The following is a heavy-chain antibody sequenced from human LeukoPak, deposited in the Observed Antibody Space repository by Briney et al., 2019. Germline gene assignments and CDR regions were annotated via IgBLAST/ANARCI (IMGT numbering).Heavy chain of an antibody. D-gene: IGHD2-2*01. CDR1: GFTFSSYG. Sequence: GRSLRLSCAASGFTFSSYGMHWVRQAPGKGLEWVAVISYDGSNKYYADSVNGRFTISRDNSKNALYLQMNSLRAEDTAVYYCAKGERYCSSTSCYGIFYWGQGTLVTVSS. J-gene: IGHJ4*02. V-gene: IGHV3-30*18. CDR3: AKGERYCSSTSCYGIFY. CDR2: ISYDGSNK.